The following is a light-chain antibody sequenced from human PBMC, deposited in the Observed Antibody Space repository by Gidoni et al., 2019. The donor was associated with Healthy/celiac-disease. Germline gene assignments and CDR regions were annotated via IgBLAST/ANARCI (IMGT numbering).Light chain of an antibody. CDR3: QQRSNWPPT. J-gene: IGKJ1*01. CDR2: DAS. V-gene: IGKV3-11*01. Sequence: DILMTQSPASLSASPGERATITCRASQSVSSYLAWYQQKPGKAPRLLIYDASSMPTGLPSRFSGSGSGTDFTLTISSLEPEDFAVYYCQQRSNWPPTFGQXTKVEIK. CDR1: QSVSSY.